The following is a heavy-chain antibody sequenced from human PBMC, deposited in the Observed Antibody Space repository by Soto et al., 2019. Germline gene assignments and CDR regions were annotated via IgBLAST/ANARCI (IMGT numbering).Heavy chain of an antibody. J-gene: IGHJ4*02. CDR2: IIPFLSIT. CDR1: GGTFTSYT. D-gene: IGHD4-17*01. V-gene: IGHV1-69*02. Sequence: QVQLVQSGAEVKKPGSSVKVSCKPSGGTFTSYTFSWVRQAPGQGFEWMGRIIPFLSITNYAQKFQGRVSITADKSTSTAYMELSSLTSEDTALYFCARTPTRISDYAYFDLWGQGTLVTVSS. CDR3: ARTPTRISDYAYFDL.